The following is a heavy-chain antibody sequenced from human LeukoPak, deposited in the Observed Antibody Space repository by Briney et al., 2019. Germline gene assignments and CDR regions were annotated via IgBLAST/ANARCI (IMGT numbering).Heavy chain of an antibody. Sequence: SETLSLTCAVYGGSFSGYYWSWIRQPPGKGLEWIGEINHSGSTNYNPSLKSRVTISVDTSKNQFSLKLGSVTAADTAVYYCARGSPFFPFDYWGQGTLVTVSS. CDR2: INHSGST. CDR3: ARGSPFFPFDY. J-gene: IGHJ4*02. V-gene: IGHV4-34*01. D-gene: IGHD3-3*01. CDR1: GGSFSGYY.